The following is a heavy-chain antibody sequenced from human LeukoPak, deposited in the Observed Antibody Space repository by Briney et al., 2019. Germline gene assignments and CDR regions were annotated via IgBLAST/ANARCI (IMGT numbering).Heavy chain of an antibody. CDR1: GGSISSGDYY. CDR2: IYYSGST. Sequence: SSETLSLTCTVSGGSISSGDYYWSWIRQPPGKGLERIGYIYYSGSTYYNPSLKSRVTISVDTSKNQFSLRLSSVTAADTAVYYCARGPGAMIVVVGFDPWGQGTLVTVSS. CDR3: ARGPGAMIVVVGFDP. V-gene: IGHV4-30-4*01. D-gene: IGHD3-22*01. J-gene: IGHJ5*02.